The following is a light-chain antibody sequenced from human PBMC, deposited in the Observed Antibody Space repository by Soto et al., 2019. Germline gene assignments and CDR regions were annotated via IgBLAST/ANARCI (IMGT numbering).Light chain of an antibody. CDR1: QSISSY. CDR2: SAS. CDR3: QQSSSSPLT. J-gene: IGKJ4*01. V-gene: IGKV1-39*01. Sequence: DIQMTQSPSSLSASVGDRVTITCRASQSISSYLNWYQQKPGKAPKLLIYSASSLHTGVPSRFSGSESGTDFTLSISSLQPEDFATYYCQQSSSSPLTFGGGTKVEIK.